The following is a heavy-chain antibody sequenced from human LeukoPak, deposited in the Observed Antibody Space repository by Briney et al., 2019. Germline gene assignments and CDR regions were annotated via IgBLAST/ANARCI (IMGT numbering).Heavy chain of an antibody. CDR3: ARDPDYGSGLN. CDR2: IYHSGST. CDR1: GYSISSGYY. D-gene: IGHD3-10*01. J-gene: IGHJ4*02. V-gene: IGHV4-38-2*02. Sequence: KTSETLSLTCTVSGYSISSGYYWGWIRQPPGKGLEWIGSIYHSGSTYYNPSLKSRVTISVDTSKNQFSLKLSSVTAADTAVYYCARDPDYGSGLNWGQGTLVTVSS.